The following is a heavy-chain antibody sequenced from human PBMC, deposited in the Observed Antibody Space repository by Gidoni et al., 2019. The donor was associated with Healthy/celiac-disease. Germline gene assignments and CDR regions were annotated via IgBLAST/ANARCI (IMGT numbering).Heavy chain of an antibody. CDR1: GYTFTSYY. V-gene: IGHV1-46*01. Sequence: QVQLVQSGAAVKKPGASVKVSCKASGYTFTSYYMHWVRQAPGQGLEWMGIINPSGGSTSYAQKFQGRVTMTRDTSTSTVYMELSSLRSEDTAVYYCARDRDPYYDFWSGSGVVDPWGQGTLVTVSS. J-gene: IGHJ5*02. CDR2: INPSGGST. CDR3: ARDRDPYYDFWSGSGVVDP. D-gene: IGHD3-3*01.